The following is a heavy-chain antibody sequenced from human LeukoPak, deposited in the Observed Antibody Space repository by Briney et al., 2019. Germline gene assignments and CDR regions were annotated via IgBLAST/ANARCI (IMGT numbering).Heavy chain of an antibody. D-gene: IGHD6-13*01. CDR2: IYYSGST. CDR1: GGSISSSSYY. CDR3: ARGKDSSSFKRSPRLSFDP. J-gene: IGHJ5*02. V-gene: IGHV4-39*07. Sequence: SETLSLTCTVSGGSISSSSYYWGWIRQPPGKGLEWIGSIYYSGSTYYNPSLKSRVTISVDTSKNQFSLKLSSVTAADTAVYYCARGKDSSSFKRSPRLSFDPWGQGTLVTVSS.